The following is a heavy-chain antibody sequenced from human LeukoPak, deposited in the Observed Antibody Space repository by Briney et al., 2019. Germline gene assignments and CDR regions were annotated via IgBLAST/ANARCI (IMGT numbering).Heavy chain of an antibody. Sequence: PSETLSLTCTVSGGSISSSSYYWGWIRQPPGKGLEWIGSIYYSGSTYYNPSLKSRVTISVDTSKNQFSLKLSSVTAADTAVYYCARDLGGSSWYIGAFDIWGQGTMVTVSS. CDR2: IYYSGST. D-gene: IGHD6-13*01. V-gene: IGHV4-39*07. CDR3: ARDLGGSSWYIGAFDI. J-gene: IGHJ3*02. CDR1: GGSISSSSYY.